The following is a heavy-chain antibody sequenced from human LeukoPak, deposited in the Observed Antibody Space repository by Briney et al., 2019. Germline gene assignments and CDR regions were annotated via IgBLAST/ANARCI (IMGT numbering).Heavy chain of an antibody. CDR3: TTDPFVRWELLTYDAFDI. CDR2: IKSKTDGGTT. V-gene: IGHV3-15*01. Sequence: PGGSLRLSCAASGFTFSNAWMSWVRQAPGKGLEWVGRIKSKTDGGTTDYAAPVKGRFTISRDDSKNTLYLQMNSLKTEDTAVYYCTTDPFVRWELLTYDAFDIWGQGTMVTVSS. CDR1: GFTFSNAW. D-gene: IGHD1-26*01. J-gene: IGHJ3*02.